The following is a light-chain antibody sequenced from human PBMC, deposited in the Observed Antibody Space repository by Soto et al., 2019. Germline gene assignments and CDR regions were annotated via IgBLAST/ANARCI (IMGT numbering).Light chain of an antibody. CDR2: KAS. CDR1: QSISSW. V-gene: IGKV1-5*03. Sequence: DIQMTQSPSTLSASVGDRVIIICRASQSISSWLAWYQQKPGKAPKLLIYKASSLASGVPSRFSGSGSGTDFTLTISSLEPEDFAVYYCQQYGSSPQTFGQGTKVDIK. J-gene: IGKJ1*01. CDR3: QQYGSSPQT.